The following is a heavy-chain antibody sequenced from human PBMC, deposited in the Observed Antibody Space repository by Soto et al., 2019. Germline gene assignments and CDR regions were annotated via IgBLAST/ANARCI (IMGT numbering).Heavy chain of an antibody. CDR1: GGSISSYY. V-gene: IGHV4-59*01. D-gene: IGHD6-13*01. CDR2: IYYSGST. CDR3: ARGRVAAASRDWFDP. J-gene: IGHJ5*02. Sequence: SETLSLTCTVSGGSISSYYWSWIRQPPGKGLEWIGYIYYSGSTNYNPSLKSRVTISVDTSKNQFSLKLSSVTAADTAVYYCARGRVAAASRDWFDPWRQGTLVTVSS.